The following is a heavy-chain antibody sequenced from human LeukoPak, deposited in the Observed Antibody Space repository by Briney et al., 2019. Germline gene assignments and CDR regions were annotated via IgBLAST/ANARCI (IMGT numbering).Heavy chain of an antibody. V-gene: IGHV1-46*01. CDR1: GYTFTSYY. CDR3: ARDPLGYCSSTSCYTKGGYYYYGMDV. Sequence: GASVKVSCKASGYTFTSYYMHWVRQAPGQGLEWMGIINPSGGSTSYAQKFQGRVTMTRDTSISTAYMELSRLRSDDTAVYYCARDPLGYCSSTSCYTKGGYYYYGMDVWGQGTTVTVSS. J-gene: IGHJ6*02. D-gene: IGHD2-2*02. CDR2: INPSGGST.